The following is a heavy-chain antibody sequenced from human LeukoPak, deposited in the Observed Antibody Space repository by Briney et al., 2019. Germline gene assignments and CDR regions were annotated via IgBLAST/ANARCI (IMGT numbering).Heavy chain of an antibody. J-gene: IGHJ4*02. D-gene: IGHD2-15*01. CDR2: ISGSGGST. CDR3: AKGSAVGQHFDY. CDR1: GFTFSSYA. Sequence: PGGSLRLSCAASGFTFSSYAMSWVRQAPGKGLEWVSAISGSGGSTYYADSVKGRFTISRDNSTNTLYLQMNSLRAEDTAVYYCAKGSAVGQHFDYWGQGTLVTVSS. V-gene: IGHV3-23*01.